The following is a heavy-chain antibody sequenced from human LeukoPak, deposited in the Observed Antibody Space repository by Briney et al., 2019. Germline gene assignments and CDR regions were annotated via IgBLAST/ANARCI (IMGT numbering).Heavy chain of an antibody. CDR1: GFTFSSYW. V-gene: IGHV3-7*01. D-gene: IGHD1-26*01. CDR3: ARDKIVGATNFDY. Sequence: GGSLRLSCAASGFTFSSYWMSWVRQAPGKGREWVANIKQDGSEKNYVDSVKGRFTISRDNAKNSLYLEMNSLRVEDTAVYYCARDKIVGATNFDYWGQGTLVTVSS. CDR2: IKQDGSEK. J-gene: IGHJ4*02.